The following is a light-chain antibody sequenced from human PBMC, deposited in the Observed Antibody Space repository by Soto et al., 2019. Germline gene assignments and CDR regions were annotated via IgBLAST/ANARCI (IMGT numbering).Light chain of an antibody. CDR1: SSNVGGYNY. CDR3: CSYAGSYTWV. CDR2: DVS. Sequence: QSALTQPRSVSGSPGQSVTISCTGTSSNVGGYNYVSWYQQHPGKAPKLIIYDVSKRPSGVPDRLSGAKSVNTASLTISGLQAEDEADYYCCSYAGSYTWVFGGGTKLTVL. J-gene: IGLJ3*02. V-gene: IGLV2-11*01.